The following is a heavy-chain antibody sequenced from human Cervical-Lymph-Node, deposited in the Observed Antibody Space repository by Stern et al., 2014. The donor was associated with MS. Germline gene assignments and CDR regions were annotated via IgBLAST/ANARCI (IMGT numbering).Heavy chain of an antibody. D-gene: IGHD6-6*01. CDR2: IDISGAAT. CDR1: GFPFSSLA. Sequence: EVQLVESGGDLVQPGGSLRLSCAVSGFPFSSLAMNWVRQAPGKGLGWVSRIDISGAATFYADTVSGRVAISRDNSKNTLYLQMNTLTAEDTAVYYCTNEIRPNDYWGQGTLVTVSS. J-gene: IGHJ4*02. CDR3: TNEIRPNDY. V-gene: IGHV3-23*05.